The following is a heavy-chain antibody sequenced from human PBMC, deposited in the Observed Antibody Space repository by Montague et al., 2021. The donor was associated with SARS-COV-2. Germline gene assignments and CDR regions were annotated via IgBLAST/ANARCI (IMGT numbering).Heavy chain of an antibody. CDR3: AIAGYSSNWDNWIDP. V-gene: IGHV4-4*07. J-gene: IGHJ5*02. CDR1: GDSISDYY. Sequence: SETLSLTCRISGDSISDYYGSWIRQSGGKGLEWIGRIYSRGGTNYNSSLKSRVTMSVDTSKKQFSLKLNSVTAADTALYYCAIAGYSSNWDNWIDPWGQGTLVTVSS. CDR2: IYSRGGT. D-gene: IGHD6-13*01.